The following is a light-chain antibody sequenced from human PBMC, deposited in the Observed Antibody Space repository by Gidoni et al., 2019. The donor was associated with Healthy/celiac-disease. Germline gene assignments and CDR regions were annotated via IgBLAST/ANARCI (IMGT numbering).Light chain of an antibody. J-gene: IGKJ5*01. CDR2: GAS. Sequence: DIQMTQSPSSASASVGYRVTITCRASQNIITWLAWYQQKPGKAPKFLIYGASTFHGGVPSRFSGSGSGTEFTLTISSLQPEDFATYYCQQANSFPITFGQGTRLEL. CDR1: QNIITW. CDR3: QQANSFPIT. V-gene: IGKV1-12*01.